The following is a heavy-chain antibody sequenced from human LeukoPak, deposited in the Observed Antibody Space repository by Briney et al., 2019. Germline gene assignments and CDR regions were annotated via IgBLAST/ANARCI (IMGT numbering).Heavy chain of an antibody. CDR3: ARETSDGAFDI. CDR2: IYSGGST. Sequence: GGSLRLSCAASGFTVSSNCMSWVRQAPGKGLEWVSVIYSGGSTYYADSVKGRFTISRDNSKNTLYLQMNSLRAEDTAVYYCARETSDGAFDIWGQGTMVTVSS. CDR1: GFTVSSNC. V-gene: IGHV3-53*01. D-gene: IGHD5-24*01. J-gene: IGHJ3*02.